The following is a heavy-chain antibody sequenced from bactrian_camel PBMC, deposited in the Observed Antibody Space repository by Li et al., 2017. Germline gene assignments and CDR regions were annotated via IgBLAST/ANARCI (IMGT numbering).Heavy chain of an antibody. Sequence: HVQLVESGGGSVQPGGSLRLSCAASGSAVSNLYMAWFRQAPGKEREGVAYLAINGGTDYTYAVAGRFTISQDNAKNTVYLQMNSLKLEDTAMYYCAADSNKLPAYCSGGYLLNFAKYWGQGTQVTV. CDR3: AADSNKLPAYCSGGYLLNFAKY. V-gene: IGHV3S53*01. D-gene: IGHD2*01. CDR2: LAINGGT. J-gene: IGHJ4*01. CDR1: GSAVSNLY.